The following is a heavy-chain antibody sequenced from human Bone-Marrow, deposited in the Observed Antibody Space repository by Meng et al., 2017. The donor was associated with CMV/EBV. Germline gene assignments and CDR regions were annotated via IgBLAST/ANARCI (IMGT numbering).Heavy chain of an antibody. Sequence: ASVKVSCKASGYTFTSYGISWVRQAPGQGLEWMGWISAYNGNTNYAQKLQGRVTMTTDTSTSTAYMELSSLRSDDTAVYYCARWLVVVPAAQIIYYGMDVWGQGTTVTVSS. CDR2: ISAYNGNT. V-gene: IGHV1-18*01. J-gene: IGHJ6*02. CDR3: ARWLVVVPAAQIIYYGMDV. D-gene: IGHD2-2*01. CDR1: GYTFTSYG.